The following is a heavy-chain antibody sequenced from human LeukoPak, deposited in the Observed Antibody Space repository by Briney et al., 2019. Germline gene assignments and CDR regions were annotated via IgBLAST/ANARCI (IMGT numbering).Heavy chain of an antibody. V-gene: IGHV1-18*01. J-gene: IGHJ5*02. CDR3: ARGGYCSSTSCYERRTLDP. CDR2: ISAYNGNT. D-gene: IGHD2-2*01. Sequence: ASVKVSCKASGYTFTSYGISWVRQAPGQGLEWMGWISAYNGNTNYAQKLQGRVTMTRDMSTSTVYMELSSLRSEDTAVYYCARGGYCSSTSCYERRTLDPWGQGTLVTVSS. CDR1: GYTFTSYG.